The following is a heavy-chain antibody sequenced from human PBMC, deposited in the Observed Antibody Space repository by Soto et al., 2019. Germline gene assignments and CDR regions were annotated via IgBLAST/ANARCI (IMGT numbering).Heavy chain of an antibody. CDR1: GGTFSSYA. Sequence: VASVKVSCKASGGTFSSYAISWVRQAPGQGLEWMGGIIPIFGTANYAQKFQGRVTITADESTSTAYMELSSLRSENTAVYYCARIRDKETTSXPLYGMDVWGQGTTGTVSS. J-gene: IGHJ6*02. CDR2: IIPIFGTA. V-gene: IGHV1-69*13. D-gene: IGHD1-7*01. CDR3: ARIRDKETTSXPLYGMDV.